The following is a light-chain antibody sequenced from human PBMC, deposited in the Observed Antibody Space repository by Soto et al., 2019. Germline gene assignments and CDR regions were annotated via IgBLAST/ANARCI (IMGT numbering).Light chain of an antibody. CDR3: QTWGTGIHGV. CDR2: LNSDGSH. J-gene: IGLJ3*02. V-gene: IGLV4-69*01. Sequence: QPVLTQSPSASASLGASVKLTCTLSSGHSSYAIAWHQQQPEKGPRYLMKLNSDGSHSKGDGIPDRFSGSSSGAERYLTISSLQSEDEADYYCQTWGTGIHGVFGGGTKHTVL. CDR1: SGHSSYA.